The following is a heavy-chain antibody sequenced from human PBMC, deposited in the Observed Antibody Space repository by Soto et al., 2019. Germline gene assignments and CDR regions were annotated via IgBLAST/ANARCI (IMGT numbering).Heavy chain of an antibody. D-gene: IGHD3-22*01. CDR1: GGSISSYY. J-gene: IGHJ4*02. V-gene: IGHV4-4*07. CDR2: IYTSGST. Sequence: PSETLSLTCTVSGGSISSYYWSWIRQPAGKGLEWTGRIYTSGSTNYNPSLKSRVTMSVDTSKNQFSLKLSSVTAADTAVYYCAREHDSSGRYYFDYWGQGTLVTVSS. CDR3: AREHDSSGRYYFDY.